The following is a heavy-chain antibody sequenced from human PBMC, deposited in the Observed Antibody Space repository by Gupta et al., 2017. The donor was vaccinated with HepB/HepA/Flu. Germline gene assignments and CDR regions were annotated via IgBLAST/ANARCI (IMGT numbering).Heavy chain of an antibody. V-gene: IGHV3-66*01. Sequence: EVKLVESGGGLVQPGGSLRLSCAASGFTVSSNYMSWVRQAPGTGLEWVSVLYSGGSTYYADSVKGRFTISRDNSKNTLYLQLNSLRAEDTAVYYCARVEGEYSYAVGGTGWFDPWGQGTLVTVSS. J-gene: IGHJ5*02. CDR2: LYSGGST. CDR1: GFTVSSNY. CDR3: ARVEGEYSYAVGGTGWFDP. D-gene: IGHD5-18*01.